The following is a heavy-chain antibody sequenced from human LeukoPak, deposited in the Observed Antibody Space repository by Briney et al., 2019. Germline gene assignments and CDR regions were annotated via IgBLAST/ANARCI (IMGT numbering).Heavy chain of an antibody. V-gene: IGHV3-23*01. CDR1: GFTFRLSG. Sequence: GGSLRLSCVGSGFTFRLSGMTWVRRAPGKGLEWVSSISTRGDATYYADSVQGRFTISRDNAKNTVYLQMNSLRAEDTALYYCARDTCGVYCGGDWGQGTLVTGSS. D-gene: IGHD2-21*01. CDR3: ARDTCGVYCGGD. J-gene: IGHJ4*02. CDR2: ISTRGDAT.